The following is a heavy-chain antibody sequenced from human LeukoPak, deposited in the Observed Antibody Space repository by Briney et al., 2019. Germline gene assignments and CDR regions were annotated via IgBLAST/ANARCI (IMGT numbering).Heavy chain of an antibody. D-gene: IGHD3-10*01. V-gene: IGHV3-30*18. CDR2: ISYDGSNK. CDR1: GFTFSSYG. CDR3: AKDFRGSGSYYTPYYYYYGMDV. J-gene: IGHJ6*04. Sequence: GGSLRLFCAASGFTFSSYGMHWVRQAPGKGLEWVAVISYDGSNKYYADSVKGRFTISRDNSKNTLYLQMNSLRAEDTAVYYCAKDFRGSGSYYTPYYYYYGMDVWGKGTTVTVSS.